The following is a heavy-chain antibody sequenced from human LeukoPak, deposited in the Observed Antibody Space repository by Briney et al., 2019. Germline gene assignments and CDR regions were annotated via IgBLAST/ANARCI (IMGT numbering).Heavy chain of an antibody. CDR3: AKHRRSTLVTAYFDS. CDR2: ISSRGDDT. Sequence: GGSLRLSCTASGFTFSTLAMSWVRQAPGKGLEWVSSISSRGDDTSCADSVKGRFTISRDNSKNTLYLQLNSLRVDDAAIYYCAKHRRSTLVTAYFDSWGQGTLVTVSS. CDR1: GFTFSTLA. J-gene: IGHJ4*02. D-gene: IGHD2-21*02. V-gene: IGHV3-23*01.